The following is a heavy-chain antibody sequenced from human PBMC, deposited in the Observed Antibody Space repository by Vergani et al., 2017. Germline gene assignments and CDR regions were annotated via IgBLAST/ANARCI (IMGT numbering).Heavy chain of an antibody. CDR1: GYTFTSYA. CDR3: ARVVHYDYVWGSYRYTGPFDY. V-gene: IGHV1-3*01. Sequence: QVQLVQSGAEVKKPGASVKVSCKASGYTFTSYAMHWVRQAPGQRLEWMGWINAGNGNTKYSQKFQGRVTITRDTSASTAYMELSSLRSVDTAVYYCARVVHYDYVWGSYRYTGPFDYWGQGTLVTVSS. J-gene: IGHJ4*02. CDR2: INAGNGNT. D-gene: IGHD3-16*02.